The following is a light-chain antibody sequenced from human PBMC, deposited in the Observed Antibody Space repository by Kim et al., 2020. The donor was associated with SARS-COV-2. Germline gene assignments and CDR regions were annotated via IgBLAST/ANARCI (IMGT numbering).Light chain of an antibody. CDR1: QSVNNN. Sequence: EIVMTQSPGTLSVSPGEGATLSCRASQSVNNNLAWYQQKPGQAPRLLIYGASTRATGIPARFTGSGSGTEFTLTIDDLQSEDLALYYCQQYNDWPVTFGRGTKLEIK. CDR2: GAS. J-gene: IGKJ2*01. V-gene: IGKV3-15*01. CDR3: QQYNDWPVT.